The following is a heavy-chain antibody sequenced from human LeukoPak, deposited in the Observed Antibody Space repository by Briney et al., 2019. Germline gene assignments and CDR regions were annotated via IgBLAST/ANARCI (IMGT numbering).Heavy chain of an antibody. CDR2: IYTRGST. J-gene: IGHJ3*02. CDR1: GGFISSYY. D-gene: IGHD3-10*01. CDR3: ARDDLAGFGELYAFDI. Sequence: SETLSLTCTVSGGFISSYYWSWIRQPAGKGLEWIGRIYTRGSTNYNPALKSRVTMSVDTSKNQFSLKLSSVTAADTAVYYCARDDLAGFGELYAFDIRGQGTMVSVSS. V-gene: IGHV4-4*07.